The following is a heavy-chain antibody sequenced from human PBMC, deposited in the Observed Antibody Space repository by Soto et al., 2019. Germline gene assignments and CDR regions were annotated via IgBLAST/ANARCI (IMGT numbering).Heavy chain of an antibody. D-gene: IGHD3-9*01. Sequence: VSVKVSCKGSGYSFTSYGMRWVRQATGQGMEWMGWITAYNGNTNYAQKLQGRVTMTTDTSTSTAYMELRSLRSDDTAVYYCARKVDYDILTGYYTYYYYYMDVWGKGTTVTVSS. CDR3: ARKVDYDILTGYYTYYYYYMDV. J-gene: IGHJ6*03. CDR2: ITAYNGNT. V-gene: IGHV1-18*01. CDR1: GYSFTSYG.